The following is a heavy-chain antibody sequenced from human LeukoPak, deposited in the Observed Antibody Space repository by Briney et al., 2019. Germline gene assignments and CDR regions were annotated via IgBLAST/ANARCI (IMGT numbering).Heavy chain of an antibody. V-gene: IGHV3-43*01. Sequence: GGSLRLSCVASGFIFDDYTMHWIRQAPGKGLEWVSLISRDDSTYYGDSVRGRFTISRDNAKNSIYLQMNSLRVEDTAVYYCAKDIVGGGDDYWGQGTLVIVSS. CDR2: ISRDDST. D-gene: IGHD2-21*02. CDR3: AKDIVGGGDDY. J-gene: IGHJ4*02. CDR1: GFIFDDYT.